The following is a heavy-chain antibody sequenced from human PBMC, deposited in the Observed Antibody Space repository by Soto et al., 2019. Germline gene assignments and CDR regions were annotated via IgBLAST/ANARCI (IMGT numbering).Heavy chain of an antibody. Sequence: PGESLRLSCAASGFTFSSYAMHWVRQAPGKGLEWVAVISYDGSNKYYADSVKGRFTISRDNSKNTLYLQMNSLRAEDTAVYYCARIYDFWSGYPDYWGQGTLVTVSS. CDR3: ARIYDFWSGYPDY. J-gene: IGHJ4*02. V-gene: IGHV3-30-3*01. CDR2: ISYDGSNK. CDR1: GFTFSSYA. D-gene: IGHD3-3*01.